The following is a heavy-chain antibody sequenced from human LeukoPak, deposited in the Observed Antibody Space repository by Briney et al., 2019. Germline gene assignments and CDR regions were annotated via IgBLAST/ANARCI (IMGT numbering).Heavy chain of an antibody. V-gene: IGHV7-4-1*02. D-gene: IGHD2-2*01. CDR3: AREGSNVVPAAFFDY. CDR2: INTNTGNP. Sequence: ASVKVSCKASGYTFTSYAINWVRQAPGQGLEWMGWINTNTGNPTYTQGFTGRFVFSLDTSVSTAYLQISSLKAEDTAVYYCAREGSNVVPAAFFDYWGQGTLVTVSS. J-gene: IGHJ4*02. CDR1: GYTFTSYA.